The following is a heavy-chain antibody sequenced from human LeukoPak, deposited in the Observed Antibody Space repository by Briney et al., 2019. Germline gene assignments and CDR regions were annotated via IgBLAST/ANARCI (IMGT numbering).Heavy chain of an antibody. CDR1: GFTFSSYA. D-gene: IGHD2-2*01. CDR2: ISYDGSNK. J-gene: IGHJ4*02. V-gene: IGHV3-30-3*01. Sequence: PGGSLRLSCAASGFTFSSYAMHWVRQAPGKGLEWVAVISYDGSNKYYADSVKGRFTISRDNSKNTLYLQMNSLRAEDTAVYYCARDGETVVPASSGGSFDYWGQGTLVTVSS. CDR3: ARDGETVVPASSGGSFDY.